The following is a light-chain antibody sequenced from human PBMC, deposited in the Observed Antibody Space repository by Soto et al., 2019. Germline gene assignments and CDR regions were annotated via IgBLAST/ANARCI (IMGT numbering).Light chain of an antibody. J-gene: IGKJ1*01. CDR2: DAS. CDR1: QSVSAS. CDR3: QVRDVWPS. Sequence: NLFAQSPLTPAFSPRGSAVLSFRASQSVSASLAWYQHKPGQAPRLFIYDASKRAPGIPARFTGSGSGTDFTLTISSLEPEDIAVYYCQVRDVWPSFGQGTKV. V-gene: IGKV3-11*01.